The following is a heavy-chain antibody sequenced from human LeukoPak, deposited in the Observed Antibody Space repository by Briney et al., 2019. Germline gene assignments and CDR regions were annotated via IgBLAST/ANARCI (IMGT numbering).Heavy chain of an antibody. CDR3: TTELGDD. D-gene: IGHD1-26*01. J-gene: IGHJ4*02. CDR2: IKTQTDGGTT. CDR1: GFXFSSVW. Sequence: PGGSLRLSCAASGFXFSSVWMSWVRQAPGKGLEWVGRIKTQTDGGTTDYAAPVKGRFTISRDDSKNTLYLQMNSLKTEDTAVYYCTTELGDDWGQGTLVTVSS. V-gene: IGHV3-15*01.